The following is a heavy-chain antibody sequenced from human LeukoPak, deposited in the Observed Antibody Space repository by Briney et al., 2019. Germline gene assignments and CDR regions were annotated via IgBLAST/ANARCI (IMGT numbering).Heavy chain of an antibody. V-gene: IGHV3-66*02. CDR2: IYTGGST. Sequence: GGSLRLSCAASGFTVSRNYMSRVRQAPGKGLEWVSFIYTGGSTYYAESVKGRFTISRDTSQNTLYLQMNSLRAEDTAVYYCARGETVAGLFDYWGQGTLVTVSS. CDR1: GFTVSRNY. J-gene: IGHJ4*02. CDR3: ARGETVAGLFDY. D-gene: IGHD6-19*01.